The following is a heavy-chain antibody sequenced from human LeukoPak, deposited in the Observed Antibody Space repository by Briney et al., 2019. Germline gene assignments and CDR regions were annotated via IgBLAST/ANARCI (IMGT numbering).Heavy chain of an antibody. J-gene: IGHJ4*02. V-gene: IGHV3-23*01. CDR1: GFTFSSYA. Sequence: PGGSLRLSCAASGFTFSSYALSWVRQAPGKGLEWVSAVDGRGSSTYYADSVKGRFTISRDNSNNTLYLQMKSLRAEDTAEYYCAKDLSGSGSYYPLDYWGQGTLVTVSS. CDR2: VDGRGSST. CDR3: AKDLSGSGSYYPLDY. D-gene: IGHD3-10*01.